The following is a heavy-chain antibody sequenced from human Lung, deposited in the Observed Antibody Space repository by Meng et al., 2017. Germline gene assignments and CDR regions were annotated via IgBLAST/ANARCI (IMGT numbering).Heavy chain of an antibody. J-gene: IGHJ4*02. D-gene: IGHD4-23*01. CDR2: IYTSGST. Sequence: QVQMQEWGPGLVKPSQTLSLTCTGSGGAISSGSYYWTWIRKPAGKGLEWIGRIYTSGSTKYNPSLKSRVTISVDTSKNQFSLKLSSVTAADTAVYYCARVSYGGPMDYWGQGTLVTVSS. V-gene: IGHV4-61*02. CDR3: ARVSYGGPMDY. CDR1: GGAISSGSYY.